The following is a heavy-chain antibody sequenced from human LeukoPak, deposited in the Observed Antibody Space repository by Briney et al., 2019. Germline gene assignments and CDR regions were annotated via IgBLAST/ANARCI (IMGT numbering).Heavy chain of an antibody. D-gene: IGHD3-16*01. Sequence: SETLSLTCTVSGGAISSSTYYWGWIRQPPGKGREWMGSIYYRGSTYYNPSLKSRVPISVDPSTTQSSLKLSSLTAADTAMYYCARHYGPWGQGTLVTVSS. V-gene: IGHV4-39*01. CDR3: ARHYGP. CDR2: IYYRGST. J-gene: IGHJ5*02. CDR1: GGAISSSTYY.